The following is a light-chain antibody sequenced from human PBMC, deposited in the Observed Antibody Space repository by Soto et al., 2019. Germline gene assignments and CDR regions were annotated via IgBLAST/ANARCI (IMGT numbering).Light chain of an antibody. CDR2: AGT. CDR1: QDINSY. V-gene: IGKV1-9*01. CDR3: QQLHVYPSN. J-gene: IGKJ4*01. Sequence: IQLTQSPSSLSASVGDRVTITCRASQDINSYLAWYQQKPGKAPNLLIYAGTSLQRGVPSRFSGSGSGTEFTLTISSLQPDDLDTYYCQQLHVYPSNFGGGTKADIX.